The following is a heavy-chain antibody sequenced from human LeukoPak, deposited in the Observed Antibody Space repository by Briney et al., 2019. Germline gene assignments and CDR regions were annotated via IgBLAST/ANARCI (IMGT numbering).Heavy chain of an antibody. V-gene: IGHV3-7*03. CDR3: ARGGGLDV. CDR2: INHNGSVN. CDR1: GFTFSSYW. Sequence: GGSLRLSCAASGFTFSSYWMNWARQAPGKGLEWVASINHNGSVNYYVDSVKGRFTISRDNAKNSLYLQMSNLRAEDTAVYFCARGGGLDVWGQGATVTVSS. D-gene: IGHD3-16*01. J-gene: IGHJ6*02.